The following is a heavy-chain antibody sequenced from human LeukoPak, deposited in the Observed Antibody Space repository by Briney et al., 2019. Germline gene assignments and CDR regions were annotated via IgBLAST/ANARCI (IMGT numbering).Heavy chain of an antibody. J-gene: IGHJ4*02. CDR1: GYTFTSYG. D-gene: IGHD1-26*01. CDR3: ARNSDDYYNYFDY. CDR2: IIPIFGTA. V-gene: IGHV1-69*13. Sequence: GASVKVSCKASGYTFTSYGISWVRQAPGQGLEWMGGIIPIFGTANYAQKFQGRVTITADESTSTAYMELSSLRSEDTAVYYCARNSDDYYNYFDYWGQGTLVTVSS.